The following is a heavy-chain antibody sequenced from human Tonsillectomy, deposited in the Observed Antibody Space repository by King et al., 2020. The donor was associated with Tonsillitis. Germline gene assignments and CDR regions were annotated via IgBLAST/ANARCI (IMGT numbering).Heavy chain of an antibody. CDR2: ISSSSSYT. J-gene: IGHJ3*02. V-gene: IGHV3-11*05. CDR3: ARGGRSGSYYVAFDI. D-gene: IGHD1-26*01. CDR1: GFTFSDYY. Sequence: VQLVESGGGLVKPGGSLRLSCAASGFTFSDYYMSWIRQAPGKGLEWVSYISSSSSYTNYADSVKGRFTISRDNAKNSLYLQMNSLRAEDTAVYYCARGGRSGSYYVAFDIWGQGTMVTVSS.